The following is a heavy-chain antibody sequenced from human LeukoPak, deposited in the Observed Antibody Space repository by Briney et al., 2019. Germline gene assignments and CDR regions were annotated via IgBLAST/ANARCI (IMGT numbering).Heavy chain of an antibody. CDR2: ISSNGGNT. J-gene: IGHJ4*02. CDR1: GITFSSYA. CDR3: TRIRGGWYFDY. Sequence: GGSLRLSCAASGITFSSYAMHWVRQAPGKGLEYVSSISSNGGNTYYANSVKGRFTISRDNSKNTLYLQMGSLRAEDMAVYYCTRIRGGWYFDYWGQGTLVTVSS. D-gene: IGHD6-19*01. V-gene: IGHV3-64*01.